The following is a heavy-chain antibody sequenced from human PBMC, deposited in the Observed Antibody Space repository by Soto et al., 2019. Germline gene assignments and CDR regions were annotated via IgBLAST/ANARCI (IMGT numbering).Heavy chain of an antibody. V-gene: IGHV4-30-4*01. CDR1: GGSTSSGDYY. CDR3: DRQHSSSWYRFLDY. Sequence: PSETLSLTCTVSGGSTSSGDYYWSWIRQPPGKGLEWIGYIYYSGSTYYNPSLKSRVTISVDTSKNQFSLKLSSVTAADTAVYYCDRQHSSSWYRFLDYWGQGTLVTVSS. J-gene: IGHJ4*02. D-gene: IGHD6-13*01. CDR2: IYYSGST.